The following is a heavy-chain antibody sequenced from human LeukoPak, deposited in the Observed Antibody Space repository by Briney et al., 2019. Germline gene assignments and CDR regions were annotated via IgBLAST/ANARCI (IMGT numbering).Heavy chain of an antibody. CDR2: ISYDGSNK. J-gene: IGHJ4*02. CDR1: GFTFSSYG. D-gene: IGHD5-18*01. Sequence: GGSLRLSCAASGFTFSSYGMHWVRQAPGKGLEWVAVISYDGSNKYYADSVKGRFTISRDNSKNTLYLQMNSLRAEDTAVYYCAKVSVDGYGLGGDYWGQGTLVTVSS. CDR3: AKVSVDGYGLGGDY. V-gene: IGHV3-30*18.